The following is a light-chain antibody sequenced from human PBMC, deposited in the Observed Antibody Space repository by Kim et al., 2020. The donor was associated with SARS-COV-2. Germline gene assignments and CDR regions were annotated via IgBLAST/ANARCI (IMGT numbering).Light chain of an antibody. CDR3: HKYNSGPST. J-gene: IGKJ4*02. CDR2: AAS. CDR1: QDIANS. V-gene: IGKV1-27*01. Sequence: ASVGDGVTITCRASQDIANSLAWYQQKPGKVPQVLIYAASTLQSGVPSRFSGSGSWTEFSLPIGSLQTEDDATYYCHKYNSGPSTFGAGTKVDIK.